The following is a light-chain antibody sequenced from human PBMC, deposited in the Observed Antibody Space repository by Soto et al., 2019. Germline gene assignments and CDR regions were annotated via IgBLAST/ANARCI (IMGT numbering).Light chain of an antibody. J-gene: IGKJ1*01. Sequence: IVMTPSPDILALSPGDTSTLSCRASPSLSENLAWCQQKPGQAPRLLIFRASGRASGGPARFSAGGSGAEFTLPLCTLQCEDSAVYYCQQHWNWTPWTFG. V-gene: IGKV3-15*01. CDR2: RAS. CDR1: PSLSEN. CDR3: QQHWNWTPWT.